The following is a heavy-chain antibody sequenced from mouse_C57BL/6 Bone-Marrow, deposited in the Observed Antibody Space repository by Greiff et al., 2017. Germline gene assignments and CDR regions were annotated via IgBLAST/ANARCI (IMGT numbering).Heavy chain of an antibody. Sequence: QVTLKESGPGILQSSQTLSLTCSFSGFSLSTSGMGVSWIRQPSGKGLEWLAHIYWDDDKRYNPSLKSRLTISKDTSRNQVFLKITSVDTADTATSYCARGDRLGRYWYFDVWGTGTTVTVSS. J-gene: IGHJ1*03. CDR1: GFSLSTSGMG. V-gene: IGHV8-12*01. CDR2: IYWDDDK. CDR3: ARGDRLGRYWYFDV. D-gene: IGHD4-1*01.